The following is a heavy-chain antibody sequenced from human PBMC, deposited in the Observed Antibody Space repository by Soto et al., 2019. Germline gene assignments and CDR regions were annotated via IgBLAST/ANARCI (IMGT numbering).Heavy chain of an antibody. CDR2: IYYSGST. J-gene: IGHJ4*02. CDR3: ARGSVAVAGKAPFDY. Sequence: QVQLQESGPGLVKPSETLSLTCTVSGGSVSSGSYYWSWIRQPPGKGLEWIGYIYYSGSTNYNPSLTSRITISVDTSKNQFSPELSSVTAADTAVYYCARGSVAVAGKAPFDYWGQGTLVTVSS. D-gene: IGHD6-19*01. CDR1: GGSVSSGSYY. V-gene: IGHV4-61*01.